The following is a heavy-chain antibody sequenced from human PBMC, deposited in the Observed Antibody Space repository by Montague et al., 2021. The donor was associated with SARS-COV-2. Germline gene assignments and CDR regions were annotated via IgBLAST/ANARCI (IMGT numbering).Heavy chain of an antibody. CDR3: ARNPTVTGMAATISWYFDL. CDR1: GFTFSGYA. V-gene: IGHV3-23*03. D-gene: IGHD5-24*01. Sequence: SLRLSCAASGFTFSGYAMSWVRQAPGKGLEWVSSVLASGSGTYYADSVKGRFTISRDNSKSTLFLQMNSLRAEDTAIYYCARNPTVTGMAATISWYFDLWGRGTLVTASS. CDR2: VLASGSGT. J-gene: IGHJ2*01.